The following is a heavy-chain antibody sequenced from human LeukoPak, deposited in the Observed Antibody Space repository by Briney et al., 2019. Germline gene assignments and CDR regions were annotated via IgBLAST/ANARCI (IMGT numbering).Heavy chain of an antibody. J-gene: IGHJ4*02. CDR3: ARAKTSGDGYNFFGY. CDR1: GFTFSNYW. V-gene: IGHV3-74*01. D-gene: IGHD5-24*01. CDR2: INSDGSGT. Sequence: GGSLRLSCTASGFTFSNYWMHWVRQAPGKGLVWVSRINSDGSGTFYADSVKGRFTISRDNAKNTLYLQMNSLRTEDTAVYYCARAKTSGDGYNFFGYWGQGTLVTVSS.